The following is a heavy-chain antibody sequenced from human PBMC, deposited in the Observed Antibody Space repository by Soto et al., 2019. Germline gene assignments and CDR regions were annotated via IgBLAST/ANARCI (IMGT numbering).Heavy chain of an antibody. CDR2: ISYDGSNK. D-gene: IGHD3-3*01. J-gene: IGHJ4*02. CDR3: ARDRVRFLEWFSVDY. Sequence: GSLRLSCAASGFTFDNFAMHWVRQAPGKGLEWVAVISYDGSNKYYADSVKGRFTISRDNSDNTLYLQMSGLRAEDTAVYYCARDRVRFLEWFSVDYWGQGTLVTSPQ. CDR1: GFTFDNFA. V-gene: IGHV3-30*04.